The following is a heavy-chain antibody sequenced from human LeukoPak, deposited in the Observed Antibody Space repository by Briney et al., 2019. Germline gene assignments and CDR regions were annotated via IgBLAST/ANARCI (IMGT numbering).Heavy chain of an antibody. V-gene: IGHV3-30*18. CDR2: ISYDGSKR. CDR3: SKDSSSGSSYYFHGMEV. J-gene: IGHJ6*02. D-gene: IGHD3-10*01. Sequence: GRSLRLSCAASGINISSYGMHWVRQAPGKGLEWVAVISYDGSKRYYADSVKGRFTISRDNSKNTLYLQMNSLTSEDTAVYYCSKDSSSGSSYYFHGMEVWGQGTTVTVSS. CDR1: GINISSYG.